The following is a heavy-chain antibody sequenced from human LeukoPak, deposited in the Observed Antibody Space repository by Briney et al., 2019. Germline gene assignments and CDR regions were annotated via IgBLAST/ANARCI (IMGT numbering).Heavy chain of an antibody. CDR2: IYTSGST. J-gene: IGHJ4*02. CDR3: ARTGSSSLYAEYYFDY. D-gene: IGHD6-13*01. Sequence: SETLSLTCTVSGGSISSYYWSWIRQPAGKGLEWIGRIYTSGSTNYNPSLKSRVTMSVDTSKNQFSLKLSSVTAADTAVYYCARTGSSSLYAEYYFDYWGQGTLVTGSS. CDR1: GGSISSYY. V-gene: IGHV4-4*07.